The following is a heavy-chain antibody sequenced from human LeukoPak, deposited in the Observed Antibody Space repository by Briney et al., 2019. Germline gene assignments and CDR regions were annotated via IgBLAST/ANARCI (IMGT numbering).Heavy chain of an antibody. D-gene: IGHD2-15*01. CDR1: GYTFTRYG. CDR3: ARDAGRARYCSGGSCYSGWGDF. Sequence: ASVKVSCKASGYTFTRYGISWVRQAPGQGLEWMGWINPNSGGTNYAQKFQGRVTMTRDTSISTAYMELSRLRSDDTAVYYCARDAGRARYCSGGSCYSGWGDFWGQGTLVTVSS. CDR2: INPNSGGT. V-gene: IGHV1-2*02. J-gene: IGHJ4*02.